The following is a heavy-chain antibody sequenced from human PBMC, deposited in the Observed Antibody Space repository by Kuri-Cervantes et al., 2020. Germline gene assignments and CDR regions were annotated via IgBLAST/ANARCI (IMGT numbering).Heavy chain of an antibody. CDR1: GFTFSSYS. J-gene: IGHJ4*02. CDR3: ASVYSYGYIPL. V-gene: IGHV3-48*02. D-gene: IGHD5-18*01. CDR2: ISSSSSTI. Sequence: GESLKISCAASGFTFSSYSMNWVRQAPGKGLEWVSCISSSSSTIYYADSVKGRFTISRDNAKNSLYPQMNSLRDEDTAVYYCASVYSYGYIPLWGQGTLVTVSS.